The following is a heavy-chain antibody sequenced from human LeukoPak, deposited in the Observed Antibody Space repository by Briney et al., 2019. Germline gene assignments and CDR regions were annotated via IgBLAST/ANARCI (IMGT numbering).Heavy chain of an antibody. D-gene: IGHD3-22*01. CDR1: GFTFSSYA. V-gene: IGHV3-30-3*01. CDR3: ARPDPVGSGYDYYFDY. CDR2: TSYDGSNK. Sequence: GGSLRLSCAASGFTFSSYAMHWVRQAPGKGLEWVAVTSYDGSNKYYADSVKGRFTISRDNSKNTLYLQMNSLRAEDTAVYYCARPDPVGSGYDYYFDYWGQGTLVTVSS. J-gene: IGHJ4*02.